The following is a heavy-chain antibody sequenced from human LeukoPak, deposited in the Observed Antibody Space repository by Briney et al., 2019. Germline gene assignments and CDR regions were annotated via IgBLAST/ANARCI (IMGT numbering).Heavy chain of an antibody. CDR3: AKTNGYYSD. D-gene: IGHD3-22*01. J-gene: IGHJ4*02. Sequence: GGSLRLSCAASGFTFSSYGLHWVRQAPGKGLEWVAVISYDGSNKYYADSVKGRFTISRDNSKNSLSLQVNSLRAEDTAVYYCAKTNGYYSDWGQGTLVTVSS. CDR1: GFTFSSYG. CDR2: ISYDGSNK. V-gene: IGHV3-30*18.